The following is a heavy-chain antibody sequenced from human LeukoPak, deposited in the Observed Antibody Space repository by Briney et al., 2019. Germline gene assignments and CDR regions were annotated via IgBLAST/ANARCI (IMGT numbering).Heavy chain of an antibody. Sequence: ASVKVSCKASGYTFTSYGISWVRQAPGQGLEWMGWISAYNGNTNYAQKLQGRVTMTTDTSASTAYMELRSLRSDYTAVYYCARDQKASTSRLEFDPWGQGTLVTVSS. CDR3: ARDQKASTSRLEFDP. D-gene: IGHD2-2*01. CDR1: GYTFTSYG. V-gene: IGHV1-18*04. J-gene: IGHJ5*02. CDR2: ISAYNGNT.